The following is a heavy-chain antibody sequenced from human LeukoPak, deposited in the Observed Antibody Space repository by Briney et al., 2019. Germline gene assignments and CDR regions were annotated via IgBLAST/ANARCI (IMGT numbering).Heavy chain of an antibody. D-gene: IGHD3-16*02. CDR2: IKQDGSEK. CDR1: GFTFSSYW. Sequence: GGSLRLSCAGPGFTFSSYWMSWVRQAPGKGLEWVANIKQDGSEKYYVDSVKGRFTISRDNAKNSLYLQMNSLRAEDTAVYYCARDLIDVWGSYRYNDYWGQGTLVTVSS. J-gene: IGHJ4*02. CDR3: ARDLIDVWGSYRYNDY. V-gene: IGHV3-7*03.